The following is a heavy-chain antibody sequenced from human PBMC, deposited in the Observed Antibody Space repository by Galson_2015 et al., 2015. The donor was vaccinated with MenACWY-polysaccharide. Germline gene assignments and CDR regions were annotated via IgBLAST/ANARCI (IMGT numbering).Heavy chain of an antibody. Sequence: CAISGDSVSSNSAAWHWIRLSPSRGLEWLGRTYYRSKWYSYYAVSVKSRITISPDTSKNQFSLRLNSVTPEDAAVYYCARSGGGGRIDYWGQGTLVTVSS. CDR3: ARSGGGGRIDY. D-gene: IGHD4-23*01. V-gene: IGHV6-1*01. CDR1: GDSVSSNSAA. J-gene: IGHJ4*02. CDR2: TYYRSKWYS.